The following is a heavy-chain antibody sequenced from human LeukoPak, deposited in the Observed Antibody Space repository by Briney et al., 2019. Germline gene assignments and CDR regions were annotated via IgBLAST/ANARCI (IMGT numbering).Heavy chain of an antibody. CDR2: IYYSGST. V-gene: IGHV4-39*01. D-gene: IGHD6-19*01. CDR1: GGSISSSSYY. J-gene: IGHJ4*02. CDR3: ATYLSYSSGWYGGSYFDY. Sequence: SETLSLTCTVSGGSISSSSYYWGWIRQPPGKGLEWIGSIYYSGSTYYNPSLKSRVTTSVDTSKNQFSLKLSSVTAADTAVYYCATYLSYSSGWYGGSYFDYWGQGTLVTVSS.